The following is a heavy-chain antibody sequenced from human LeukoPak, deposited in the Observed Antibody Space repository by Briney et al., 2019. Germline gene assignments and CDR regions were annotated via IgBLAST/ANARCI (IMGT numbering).Heavy chain of an antibody. CDR3: ARDVRIYYYDSSPDY. D-gene: IGHD3-22*01. CDR2: IGHDGRKT. J-gene: IGHJ4*02. V-gene: IGHV3-30*02. Sequence: PGGSLRLSCAASGFTFSSYGMHWVRQAPGKGLDWVAYIGHDGRKTYYADSVKGRFTISRDSSKNTLNLQMNSLRAEDTAVYYCARDVRIYYYDSSPDYWGQGALVTVSS. CDR1: GFTFSSYG.